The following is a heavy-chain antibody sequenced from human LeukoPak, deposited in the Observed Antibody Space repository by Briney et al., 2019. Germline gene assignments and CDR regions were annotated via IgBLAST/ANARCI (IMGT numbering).Heavy chain of an antibody. CDR1: GFTFNSYA. Sequence: GGSLRLSCAASGFTFNSYAMHWVRQAPGKGLEWVAVISYDGSNKYYADSVKGRFTISRDNSKNTLYLQMNSLRGEDTAVYYCARDRSLTDYWGQGTLVTVSS. J-gene: IGHJ4*02. CDR2: ISYDGSNK. CDR3: ARDRSLTDY. V-gene: IGHV3-30*04. D-gene: IGHD3-10*01.